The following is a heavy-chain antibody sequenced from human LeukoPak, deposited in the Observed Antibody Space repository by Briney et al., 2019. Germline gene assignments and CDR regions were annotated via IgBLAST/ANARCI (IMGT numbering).Heavy chain of an antibody. V-gene: IGHV4-30-2*01. CDR1: GGSISSGGYY. CDR3: ARARYQLLYHRRYFDL. CDR2: INHSGST. D-gene: IGHD2-2*02. Sequence: SQTLSLTCTVSGGSISSGGYYWSWIRQPPGKGLEWIGEINHSGSTNYNPSLKSRVTISVDTSKNQFSLKLSSVTAADTAVYYCARARYQLLYHRRYFDLWGRGTLVTVSS. J-gene: IGHJ2*01.